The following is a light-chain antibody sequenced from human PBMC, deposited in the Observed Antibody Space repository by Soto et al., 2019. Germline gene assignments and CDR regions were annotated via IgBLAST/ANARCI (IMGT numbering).Light chain of an antibody. J-gene: IGLJ3*02. CDR3: SSYTSDSTLV. CDR2: EVS. V-gene: IGLV2-14*01. Sequence: QSVLTQPASVSGSPGQSIAISCTGTSTDVGGYNYVFWYQQHPGKAPKLMIYEVSNRPSGVSNRFSGAKSGNTASLTISGLQAEDEADYYCSSYTSDSTLVFGGGTKLTVL. CDR1: STDVGGYNY.